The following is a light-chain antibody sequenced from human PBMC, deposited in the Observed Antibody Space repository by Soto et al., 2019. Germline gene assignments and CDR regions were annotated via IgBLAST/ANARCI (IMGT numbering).Light chain of an antibody. CDR2: GNS. J-gene: IGLJ1*01. CDR3: QSNYSSRRGPSYV. V-gene: IGLV1-40*01. Sequence: QSALTQPPSVSGAPGQRVTISCTGSSSNIGAGYDVHWYQQLPGTAPKLLIYGNSNRPSGVPDRFSGSKSGTSASLAITGLQAEDEADYYCQSNYSSRRGPSYVFAIGTKVT. CDR1: SSNIGAGYD.